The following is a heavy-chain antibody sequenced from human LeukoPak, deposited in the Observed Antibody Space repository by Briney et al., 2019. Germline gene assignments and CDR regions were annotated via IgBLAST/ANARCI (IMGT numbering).Heavy chain of an antibody. CDR1: GGSFSGYY. CDR3: ARVQSNKIIAAAEFDY. J-gene: IGHJ4*02. Sequence: SETLSLTCAVYGGSFSGYYWSWIRQPPGQGLEWIGEINHSGSTNYNPSLKRRVTISVDTSKNQFYLKLSSVTAADTAVYYSARVQSNKIIAAAEFDYWGEGTLVTVSS. D-gene: IGHD6-13*01. V-gene: IGHV4-34*01. CDR2: INHSGST.